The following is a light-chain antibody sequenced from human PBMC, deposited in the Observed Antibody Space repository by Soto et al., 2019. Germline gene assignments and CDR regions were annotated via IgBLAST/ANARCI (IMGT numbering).Light chain of an antibody. CDR1: SSDVGGYNY. J-gene: IGLJ1*01. CDR2: DVT. Sequence: QSVLTQPRSVSGSPGQSVTISCTGTSSDVGGYNYVSWYQQYPGKAPKLMIYDVTKRPSGVPHRFSGSKSGNTASLTISGLQAEDEADYYCCSYAGTFTFVFGAGTKLTVL. CDR3: CSYAGTFTFV. V-gene: IGLV2-11*01.